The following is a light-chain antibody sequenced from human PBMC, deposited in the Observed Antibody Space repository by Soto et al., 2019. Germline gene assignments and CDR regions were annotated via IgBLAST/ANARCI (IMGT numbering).Light chain of an antibody. CDR1: QTITNY. CDR2: AAS. CDR3: QQSYTTPLT. J-gene: IGKJ4*01. V-gene: IGKV1-39*01. Sequence: DLTLTQSPSSLSTSVGDRVTITCRASQTITNYLNWYQQQPGKAPKLLIYAASSLQSGVPSRFSGSGSGTAFTLTISRLQPEDFATYYCQQSYTTPLTFGGGTKVEIK.